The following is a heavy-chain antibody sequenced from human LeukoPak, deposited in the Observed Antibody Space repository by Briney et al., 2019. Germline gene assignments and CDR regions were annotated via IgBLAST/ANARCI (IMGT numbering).Heavy chain of an antibody. D-gene: IGHD3-16*01. Sequence: PGGSLRLSCAASGFTFNDFAMTWVRHAPGKGLEWVSTIADAGTYYAASVKGRFIISRDNSKNMLYLQLNSLRADDTAMYYCARNLGPFDVRGHGTMVTVSS. CDR3: ARNLGPFDV. CDR2: IADAGT. CDR1: GFTFNDFA. J-gene: IGHJ3*01. V-gene: IGHV3-23*01.